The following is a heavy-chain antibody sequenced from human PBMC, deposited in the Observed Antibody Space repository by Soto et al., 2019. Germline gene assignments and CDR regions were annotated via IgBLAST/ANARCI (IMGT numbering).Heavy chain of an antibody. Sequence: EVQLVESGGVVVQPGESLRLSCAASGFTFDDYSMHWVRQAPGKGLEWVSLISWDGRSTYYADSVKGRFTVSRDNSKNSLYLQMNSLTTEDTAFYYCGKDGAITYYTYLDYWGQGALVTVSS. V-gene: IGHV3-43*01. D-gene: IGHD1-26*01. CDR2: ISWDGRST. J-gene: IGHJ4*02. CDR1: GFTFDDYS. CDR3: GKDGAITYYTYLDY.